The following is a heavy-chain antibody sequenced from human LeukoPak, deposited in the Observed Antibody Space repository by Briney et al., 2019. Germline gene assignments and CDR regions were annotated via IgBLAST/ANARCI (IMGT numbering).Heavy chain of an antibody. V-gene: IGHV4-59*01. CDR1: GVSISSYY. CDR3: ARGVTTGLDWFDP. D-gene: IGHD2-21*02. Sequence: PETLSLTCTVSGVSISSYYWSWIRQPPGKGLEWIGCISYSGSSTYNPSLKSRVTISVDTSKNQFSLKVTSVTAADTAVYYCARGVTTGLDWFDPWGQGTMVTVSS. J-gene: IGHJ5*02. CDR2: ISYSGSS.